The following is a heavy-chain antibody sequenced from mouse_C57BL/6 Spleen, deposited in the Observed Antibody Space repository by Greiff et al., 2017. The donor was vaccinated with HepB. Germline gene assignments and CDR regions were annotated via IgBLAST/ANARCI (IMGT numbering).Heavy chain of an antibody. J-gene: IGHJ4*01. CDR1: GYTFTSYW. D-gene: IGHD3-2*02. V-gene: IGHV1-64*01. CDR3: ASSSGYYYAMDY. CDR2: IHTNSGST. Sequence: QVQLQQPGAELVKPGASVKLSCKASGYTFTSYWMHWVKQRPGQGLEWIGMIHTNSGSTNYNEKFKSKATLTVDKSSSTAYMQLSSLTSEDSAVYYSASSSGYYYAMDYWGQGTSVTVSS.